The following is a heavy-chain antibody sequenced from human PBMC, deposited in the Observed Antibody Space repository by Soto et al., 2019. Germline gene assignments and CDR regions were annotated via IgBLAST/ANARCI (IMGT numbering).Heavy chain of an antibody. J-gene: IGHJ6*02. CDR1: GGTFSSYA. V-gene: IGHV1-69*01. CDR3: GRDRNVAATRVLYSYGMEV. Sequence: QVQLEQSGAEVKKPGSSVKVSCKASGGTFSSYAISWVRQAPGQGLEWMGGIIPIFGTPNYAQKFQGRVTITADESRSTAYMELSSLRSEDTAVYYCGRDRNVAATRVLYSYGMEVWGQGTTVTVSS. D-gene: IGHD2-15*01. CDR2: IIPIFGTP.